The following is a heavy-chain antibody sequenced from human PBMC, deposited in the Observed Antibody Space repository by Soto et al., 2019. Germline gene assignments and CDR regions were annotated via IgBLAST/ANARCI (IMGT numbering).Heavy chain of an antibody. J-gene: IGHJ5*02. Sequence: QVQLQESGPGLVEPSETLSLTCTVSGGSVSGYFWSWIRQPPGKKPELIAYIHYNGSTYYSHSLKTRVTISIDTFKKQFSLKLTSVNAADTAVYFCAKVGRKAAAGNWFDPWGQGILVTVSS. CDR2: IHYNGST. CDR1: GGSVSGYF. D-gene: IGHD6-13*01. CDR3: AKVGRKAAAGNWFDP. V-gene: IGHV4-59*02.